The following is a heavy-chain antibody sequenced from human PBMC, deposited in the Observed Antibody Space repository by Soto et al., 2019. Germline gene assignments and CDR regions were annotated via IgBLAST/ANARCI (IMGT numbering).Heavy chain of an antibody. J-gene: IGHJ4*02. CDR3: SREYSLAVVLPGY. CDR1: GFTFNTYA. Sequence: QVHLVESGGGAVQPGRSLRLSCAASGFTFNTYAMYWVRQTPGRGLEWVAEIWYDGSNKDYADSVKGRFTISRDNSKNIVTLEMHSLRADDTCVYYCSREYSLAVVLPGYWCQGTLVTVSS. D-gene: IGHD6-19*01. CDR2: IWYDGSNK. V-gene: IGHV3-33*01.